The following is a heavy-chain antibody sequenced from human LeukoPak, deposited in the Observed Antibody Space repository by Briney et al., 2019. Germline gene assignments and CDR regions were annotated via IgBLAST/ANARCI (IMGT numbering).Heavy chain of an antibody. Sequence: GGSLRLSCAASGFTFSSYVMSWVRQAPGKGLEWVSSTSGSGGSTYYADSVEGRFTISRDNSKNTLSLQMNSLRAEDTAVYYCAKSGGDYAWGQGTLVTISS. V-gene: IGHV3-23*01. CDR3: AKSGGDYA. J-gene: IGHJ5*02. D-gene: IGHD2-21*02. CDR1: GFTFSSYV. CDR2: TSGSGGST.